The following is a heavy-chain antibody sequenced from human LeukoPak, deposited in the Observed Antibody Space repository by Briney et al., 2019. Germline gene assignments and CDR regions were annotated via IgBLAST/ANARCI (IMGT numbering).Heavy chain of an antibody. V-gene: IGHV3-53*01. CDR1: EFTMSSNY. CDR2: LYSGGRT. D-gene: IGHD3/OR15-3a*01. J-gene: IGHJ6*03. Sequence: GGSLRLSCAASEFTMSSNYMSWVRQAPGKGLEWVSLLYSGGRTFYADSVKGRFTISRDNSKNTLFLQMNSLRAEDTAVYYCAKGTGYYYYYYMDVWGKGTTVTVSS. CDR3: AKGTGYYYYYYMDV.